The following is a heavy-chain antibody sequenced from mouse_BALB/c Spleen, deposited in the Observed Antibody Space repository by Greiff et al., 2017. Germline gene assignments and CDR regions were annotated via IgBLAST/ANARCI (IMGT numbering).Heavy chain of an antibody. CDR2: ISDGGSYT. Sequence: EVQLVESGGGLVKPGGSLKLSCAASGFTFSDYYMYWVRQTPEKRLEWVATISDGGSYTYYPDSVKGRFTISRDNAKNNLYLQMSSLKSEDTAMYYCARGEDYRYDGTMDYWGQGTSVTVSS. CDR1: GFTFSDYY. J-gene: IGHJ4*01. D-gene: IGHD2-14*01. CDR3: ARGEDYRYDGTMDY. V-gene: IGHV5-4*02.